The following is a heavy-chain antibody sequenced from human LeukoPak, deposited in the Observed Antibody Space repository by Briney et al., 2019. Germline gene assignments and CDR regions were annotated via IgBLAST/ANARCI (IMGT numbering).Heavy chain of an antibody. V-gene: IGHV3-48*01. CDR2: IGIDSGNT. Sequence: GGSLRLSCAASGFTFSDYSMNWVRQAPGKGLEWISYIGIDSGNTNYADSVKGRFTISGDKAKNSLYLQMNSLRVEDAAVYYCARDYKYAFDNWGQGTLVTVYS. J-gene: IGHJ4*02. CDR1: GFTFSDYS. CDR3: ARDYKYAFDN. D-gene: IGHD5-24*01.